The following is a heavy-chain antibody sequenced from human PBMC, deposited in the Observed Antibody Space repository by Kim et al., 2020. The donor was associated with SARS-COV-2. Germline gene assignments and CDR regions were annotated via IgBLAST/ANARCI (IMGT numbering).Heavy chain of an antibody. CDR3: ARDARTFDI. CDR2: SYI. J-gene: IGHJ3*02. Sequence: SYIYYADSVKGRFTISRDNAKNSLYLQMNSLRAEDTAVYYCARDARTFDIWGQGTMVTVSS. V-gene: IGHV3-21*01.